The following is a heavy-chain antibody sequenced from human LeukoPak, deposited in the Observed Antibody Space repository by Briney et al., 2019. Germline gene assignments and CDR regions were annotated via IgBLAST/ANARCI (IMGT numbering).Heavy chain of an antibody. D-gene: IGHD4-11*01. J-gene: IGHJ4*02. Sequence: AGGSLRLSCAASGFTFSAYSMNWVRQALEKGLEWVSYIGSSSSPIYYADSVKGRFTISRDNAKNSLYLQMDSLRAEDTAVYYCARDQAYSFDYWGQGTLVTVSS. CDR1: GFTFSAYS. CDR2: IGSSSSPI. V-gene: IGHV3-48*01. CDR3: ARDQAYSFDY.